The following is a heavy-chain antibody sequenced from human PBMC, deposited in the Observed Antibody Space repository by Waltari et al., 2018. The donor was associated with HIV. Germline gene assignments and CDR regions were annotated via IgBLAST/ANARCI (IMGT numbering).Heavy chain of an antibody. V-gene: IGHV3-23*01. CDR1: GFIFSSYA. CDR2: INGGTTGT. CDR3: AKDRSYDSSGYFDY. Sequence: EVQLLASGGDLQQPGGSLRPSCGASGFIFSSYAMSWVRQVPGGGLELVSSINGGTTGTFYAYSVKGRFTISRDSSKNTLYLQMNSLRAEDTAVYYCAKDRSYDSSGYFDYWGEGTLVTVSS. D-gene: IGHD3-22*01. J-gene: IGHJ4*02.